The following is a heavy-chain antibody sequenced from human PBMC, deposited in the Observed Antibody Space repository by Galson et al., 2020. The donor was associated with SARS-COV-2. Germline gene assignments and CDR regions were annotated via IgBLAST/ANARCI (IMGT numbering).Heavy chain of an antibody. CDR2: IYYSGST. J-gene: IGHJ3*02. Sequence: SETLSLTCTVSGGSISSGGYYWSWIRQHPGKGLEWIGYIYYSGSTYYNPSLKSRVTISVDTSKNQFSLKLSSVTAADTAVYYCAKEYGGNTDGDAFDIWGQGTMVTVSS. V-gene: IGHV4-31*03. CDR3: AKEYGGNTDGDAFDI. D-gene: IGHD2-15*01. CDR1: GGSISSGGYY.